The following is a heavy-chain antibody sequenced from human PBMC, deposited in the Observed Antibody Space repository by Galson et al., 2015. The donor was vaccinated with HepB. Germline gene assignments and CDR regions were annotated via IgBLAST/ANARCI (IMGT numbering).Heavy chain of an antibody. J-gene: IGHJ3*02. Sequence: CAISGDSVSSHSAAWNWIRQSPSRGLEWLGRTYYRSKWYNDYAVSVKSRITINPDTSKNQFSLQLNSVTPEDTAVYYCARAGVDTAMVGAFDIWGQGTMVTVSS. CDR2: TYYRSKWYN. CDR3: ARAGVDTAMVGAFDI. CDR1: GDSVSSHSAA. D-gene: IGHD5-18*01. V-gene: IGHV6-1*01.